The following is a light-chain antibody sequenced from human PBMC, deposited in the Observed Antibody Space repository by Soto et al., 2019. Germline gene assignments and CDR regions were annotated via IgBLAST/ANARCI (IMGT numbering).Light chain of an antibody. V-gene: IGKV3D-11*02. J-gene: IGKJ5*01. CDR3: QQRRSWQVT. CDR2: DAS. Sequence: ENVVTQSPATLSLSPGEEATLSCRASQSIKTYLDWYQQKHGKAPRLLIYDASMRATGIPARFSGSGSGTNFTLTISSLEPEDFAVYYCQQRRSWQVTFGQGTRLEIK. CDR1: QSIKTY.